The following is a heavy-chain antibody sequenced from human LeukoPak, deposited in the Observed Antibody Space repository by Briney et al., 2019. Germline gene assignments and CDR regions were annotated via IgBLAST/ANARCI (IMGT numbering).Heavy chain of an antibody. CDR3: AKDTRVATGTYFQH. CDR1: GFTFDDYA. J-gene: IGHJ1*01. D-gene: IGHD6-13*01. CDR2: ISWNSGSI. Sequence: GGSLRLSCAASGFTFDDYAMHWVRQAPGKGLEWVSGISWNSGSIGYADSVKGRFTISRDNAKNSLYLQMNSLRAEDTALYYCAKDTRVATGTYFQHWGQGTLVTVSS. V-gene: IGHV3-9*01.